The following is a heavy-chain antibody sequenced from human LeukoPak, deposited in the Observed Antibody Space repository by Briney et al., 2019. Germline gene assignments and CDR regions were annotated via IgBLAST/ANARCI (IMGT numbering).Heavy chain of an antibody. CDR1: GGSFSGYY. V-gene: IGHV4-34*01. CDR2: INHSGST. D-gene: IGHD6-19*01. CDR3: ARGSQGSGDY. J-gene: IGHJ4*02. Sequence: PSETLSLTCAVYGGSFSGYYWSWIRQPPGKGLEWIGEINHSGSTNLNPSLKSRVTISVDTSKNQFSLKLSSVTAADTAVYYCARGSQGSGDYWGQGTLVSVSS.